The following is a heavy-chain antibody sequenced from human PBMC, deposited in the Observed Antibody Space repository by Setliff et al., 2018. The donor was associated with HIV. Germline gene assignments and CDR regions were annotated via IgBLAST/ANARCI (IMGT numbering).Heavy chain of an antibody. CDR2: IIPMFGTG. CDR1: GGTFSSYG. CDR3: ARVGHSSSHHYYGMDV. D-gene: IGHD6-13*01. J-gene: IGHJ6*02. V-gene: IGHV1-69*05. Sequence: SVKVSCKTSGGTFSSYGISWVRQAPGQGLEWMGSIIPMFGTGFYAQKFQGRVTITTDESRSTAYMELSSLSSEDTAVFYCARVGHSSSHHYYGMDVWGQGTTVTVSS.